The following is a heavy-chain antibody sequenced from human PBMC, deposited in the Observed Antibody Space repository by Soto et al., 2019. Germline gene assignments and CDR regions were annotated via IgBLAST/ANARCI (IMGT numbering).Heavy chain of an antibody. Sequence: QVQLVQSGAEVKKPGSSVKVSCKASGGTLNKHAITWVRRAPGQGLEWLGGIIPMFGIPNYPQKFQGRVTITADESTNTSHMELHSLTSDDTAVYYCARGGTSGWLKGAYDVWGQGTMVPVSS. CDR1: GGTLNKHA. CDR2: IIPMFGIP. V-gene: IGHV1-69*01. CDR3: ARGGTSGWLKGAYDV. J-gene: IGHJ3*01. D-gene: IGHD6-13*01.